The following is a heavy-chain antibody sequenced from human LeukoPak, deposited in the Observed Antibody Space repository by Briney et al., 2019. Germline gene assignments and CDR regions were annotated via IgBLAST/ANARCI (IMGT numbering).Heavy chain of an antibody. D-gene: IGHD1-26*01. J-gene: IGHJ3*02. Sequence: SETLSLTCTVSGGSISSSSYYWGWIRQPPGKGLEWIGGIYYSGSTYYNPSLKSRVTISVDTSKNQFSLKLSSVTAADTAVYYCATYRVGGAFDIWGQGTMVTVSS. CDR3: ATYRVGGAFDI. CDR1: GGSISSSSYY. V-gene: IGHV4-39*01. CDR2: IYYSGST.